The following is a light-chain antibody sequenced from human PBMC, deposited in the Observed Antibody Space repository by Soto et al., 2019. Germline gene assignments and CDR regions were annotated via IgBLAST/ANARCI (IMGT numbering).Light chain of an antibody. J-gene: IGKJ3*01. Sequence: EIVLTQSPGALSLSPGDRATLSCRASQSVSSKWVAWYQQKAGQPPRLLIYGASSRATGIPERFSGSGSGTDFTLTSSRLEPEDFAVYYCQQYGASVTFGPGTKVEIK. CDR3: QQYGASVT. V-gene: IGKV3-20*01. CDR2: GAS. CDR1: QSVSSKW.